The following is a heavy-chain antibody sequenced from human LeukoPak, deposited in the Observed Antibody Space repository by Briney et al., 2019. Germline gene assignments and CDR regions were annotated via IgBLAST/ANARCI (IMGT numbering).Heavy chain of an antibody. CDR2: INWNAGNK. V-gene: IGHV3-20*03. CDR3: ARARYCSSTSCPQNQYYYYMDV. D-gene: IGHD2-2*01. J-gene: IGHJ6*03. Sequence: GGSLRLSYAASGFTLDDYGMSWVRQAPGKGMEWVAGINWNAGNKDYADSGTRRFTTSRDNDKISLYLKMNSLRAEDTALYYCARARYCSSTSCPQNQYYYYMDVGGKGTTVTVSS. CDR1: GFTLDDYG.